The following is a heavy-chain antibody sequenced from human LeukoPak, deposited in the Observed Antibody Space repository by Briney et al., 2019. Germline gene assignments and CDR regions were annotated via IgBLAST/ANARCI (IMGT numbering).Heavy chain of an antibody. CDR3: ARVSGYDTTNWFDR. D-gene: IGHD5-12*01. V-gene: IGHV1-2*02. CDR2: INPNSGGT. CDR1: VYTFTVYY. J-gene: IGHJ5*02. Sequence: ASVRVSCMASVYTFTVYYVHWVRQAPGQGVEWMGWINPNSGGTNFAQNFQGRLTMTRDTSISTAYMELSRLRSDDTAVYYCARVSGYDTTNWFDRWGQGTLVTVSS.